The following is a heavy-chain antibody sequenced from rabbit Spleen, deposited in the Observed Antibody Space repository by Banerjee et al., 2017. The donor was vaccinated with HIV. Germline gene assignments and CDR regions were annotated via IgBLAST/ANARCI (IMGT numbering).Heavy chain of an antibody. D-gene: IGHD1-1*01. J-gene: IGHJ6*01. Sequence: QEQLVESGGGLVKPGASLTLICTASGFSFSSGYDMSWVRQAPGKGLEWIGFVYTDGGSSGFTYHASWAKGRFTISKTSSTTVTLQATSLTAADTATYFCARDSSSSFSSYGMDLWGPGTLVTVS. CDR1: GFSFSSGYD. V-gene: IGHV1S45*01. CDR2: VYTDGGSSGFT. CDR3: ARDSSSSFSSYGMDL.